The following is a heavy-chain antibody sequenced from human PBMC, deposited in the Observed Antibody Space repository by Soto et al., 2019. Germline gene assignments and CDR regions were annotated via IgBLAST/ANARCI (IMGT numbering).Heavy chain of an antibody. Sequence: PSATLSLTCTVSGGSISSGGHSWSWIRQPPGKGLEWIGHIYYSGNTYYNPSLKSRVTISVDRSKNQFSLKLSSVTAADTAVYYGARGIMMGRGVLLPPNWFYVCGQGTLVTVYS. CDR3: ARGIMMGRGVLLPPNWFYV. CDR2: IYYSGNT. V-gene: IGHV4-30-2*01. D-gene: IGHD3-10*01. J-gene: IGHJ5*02. CDR1: GGSISSGGHS.